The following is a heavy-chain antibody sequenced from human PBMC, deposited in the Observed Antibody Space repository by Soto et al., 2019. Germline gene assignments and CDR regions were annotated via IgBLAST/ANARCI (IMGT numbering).Heavy chain of an antibody. CDR2: INAGNGNT. Sequence: ASVKVSCKASGYTFTNYAMHWVRQAPGQRPEWMGWINAGNGNTKFSQRFQGRVTITRDTSANIAYMELSSLTSEDTAVYYCARAGFCSTTGCSDAFDIWGQGTMVTVSS. CDR3: ARAGFCSTTGCSDAFDI. D-gene: IGHD2-2*01. CDR1: GYTFTNYA. J-gene: IGHJ3*02. V-gene: IGHV1-3*01.